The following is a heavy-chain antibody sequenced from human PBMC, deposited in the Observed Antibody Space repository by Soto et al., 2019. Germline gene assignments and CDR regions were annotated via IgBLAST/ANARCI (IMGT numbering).Heavy chain of an antibody. Sequence: PSETLSLTCAVYGGSFSGYYWSWIRQPPGKGLEWIGEINHSGSTNYNPSLKSRVTISVDTSKNQFSLKLSSVTAADTAVYYCARTTYYYDSSGRPFDYWGQGTLVTVSS. CDR3: ARTTYYYDSSGRPFDY. CDR2: INHSGST. V-gene: IGHV4-34*01. CDR1: GGSFSGYY. J-gene: IGHJ4*02. D-gene: IGHD3-22*01.